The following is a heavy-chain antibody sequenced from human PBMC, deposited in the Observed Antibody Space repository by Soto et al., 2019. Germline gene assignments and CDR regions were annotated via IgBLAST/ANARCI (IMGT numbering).Heavy chain of an antibody. Sequence: ASVKVSCKASGYTFTSYDINWVREATGQGVEWMGWMNPNSGNTGYAQKFQGRVTMTRNTSISTAYMELSSLRSEDTAMYYCAREFKGDLVVVVAARGSYFDYWGQGTLVT. V-gene: IGHV1-8*01. CDR2: MNPNSGNT. D-gene: IGHD2-15*01. J-gene: IGHJ4*02. CDR3: AREFKGDLVVVVAARGSYFDY. CDR1: GYTFTSYD.